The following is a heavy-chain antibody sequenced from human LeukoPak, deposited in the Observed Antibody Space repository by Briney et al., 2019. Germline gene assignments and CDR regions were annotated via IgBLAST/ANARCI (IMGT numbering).Heavy chain of an antibody. V-gene: IGHV3-30*02. J-gene: IGHJ4*02. CDR3: AKQIDGSGTFLFPKYFDY. D-gene: IGHD3-10*01. Sequence: PGGSLRLSCAASGFTFSSYGMHWVRQAPGKGLEWVAFIRHDGSNQYYADSVKGRFTLSRDNSQNTLYLQMNSLRAGDTAIYYCAKQIDGSGTFLFPKYFDYWGQGTLVTVSS. CDR2: IRHDGSNQ. CDR1: GFTFSSYG.